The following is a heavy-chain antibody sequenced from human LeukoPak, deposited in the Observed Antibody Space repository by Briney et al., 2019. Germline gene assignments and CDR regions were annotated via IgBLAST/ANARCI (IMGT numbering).Heavy chain of an antibody. CDR1: GGSFSGYY. CDR2: INHSGST. V-gene: IGHV4-34*01. D-gene: IGHD6-19*01. CDR3: ARFTIIAVAGTVFYFDY. Sequence: PSETLSLTCAVYGGSFSGYYWSWIRQPPGKGLEWVGEINHSGSTNYNPSLKSRVTISVDTSKNQFSLKLSSVTAADTAVYCCARFTIIAVAGTVFYFDYWGQGTLVTVSS. J-gene: IGHJ4*02.